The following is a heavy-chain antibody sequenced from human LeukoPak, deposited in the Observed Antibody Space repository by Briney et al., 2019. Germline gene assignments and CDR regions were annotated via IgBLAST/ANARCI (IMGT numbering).Heavy chain of an antibody. CDR1: GFTFTDTY. D-gene: IGHD4-17*01. J-gene: IGHJ4*02. CDR2: ISPSGTDI. Sequence: GGSLRLSCAVSGFTFTDTYMTWIRQAPGKGLESLSYISPSGTDISYADSVKGRFTISRDNAKNSLYLQMNSLKTEDTAVYYCTTQTTVTTDYWGQGTLVTVSS. V-gene: IGHV3-11*01. CDR3: TTQTTVTTDY.